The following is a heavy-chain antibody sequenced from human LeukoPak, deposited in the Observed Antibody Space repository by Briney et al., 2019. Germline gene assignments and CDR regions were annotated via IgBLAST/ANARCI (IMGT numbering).Heavy chain of an antibody. CDR3: ARGASIYDFWSGDY. D-gene: IGHD3-3*01. CDR2: INSNGGGT. V-gene: IGHV3-64*01. J-gene: IGHJ4*02. CDR1: GFTFSSYG. Sequence: GGSLRLSCAVSGFTFSSYGMHWVRQAPGKGLEYVSGINSNGGGTYYANSVKGRFTISRDNSKNTLYLQMGSLRTEDMAVYYCARGASIYDFWSGDYWGQGTLVTVSS.